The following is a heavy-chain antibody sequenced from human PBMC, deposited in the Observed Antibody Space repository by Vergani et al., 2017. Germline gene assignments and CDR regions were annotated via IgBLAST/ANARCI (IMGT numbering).Heavy chain of an antibody. CDR1: GGSFSGYY. CDR2: INHSGST. D-gene: IGHD3-10*01. Sequence: QVQLQQWGAGLLKPSETLSLTCAVYGGSFSGYYWSWIRQPPGKGLEWIGEINHSGSTNYNPSLKSRVTISVDTSKNQFSLKLSSVTAADTAVYYCARFVAGRRVNQYYYYGMDVWGQGTTVTVSS. J-gene: IGHJ6*02. V-gene: IGHV4-34*01. CDR3: ARFVAGRRVNQYYYYGMDV.